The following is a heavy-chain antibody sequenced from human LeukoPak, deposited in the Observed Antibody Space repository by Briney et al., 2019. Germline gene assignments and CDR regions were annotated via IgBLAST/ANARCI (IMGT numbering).Heavy chain of an antibody. V-gene: IGHV3-9*01. J-gene: IGHJ5*02. CDR3: AKDRQSSSGWYTAFDP. Sequence: GGSLRLSCAASGFTFDDYAMHWVRQAPGKGLEWVSGISWNSGSIGYADSVKGRFTISRDNAKNSLYLQMNSLRAEDTALYYCAKDRQSSSGWYTAFDPWGQGTLVTVSS. CDR2: ISWNSGSI. CDR1: GFTFDDYA. D-gene: IGHD6-19*01.